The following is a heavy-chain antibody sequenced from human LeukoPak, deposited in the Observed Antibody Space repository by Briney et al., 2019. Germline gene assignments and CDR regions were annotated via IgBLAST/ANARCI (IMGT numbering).Heavy chain of an antibody. CDR1: GGSNSSYY. D-gene: IGHD3-22*01. CDR3: ARFDDSSGYYYY. Sequence: SETLSLTCTVSGGSNSSYYWSWIRQPPGKGLEWIGYIYYNGSTNYNPSLKSRVTRSVDTSKNQFSLKLSSVTAADTAVYYCARFDDSSGYYYYWGQGTLVTVSS. V-gene: IGHV4-59*01. CDR2: IYYNGST. J-gene: IGHJ4*02.